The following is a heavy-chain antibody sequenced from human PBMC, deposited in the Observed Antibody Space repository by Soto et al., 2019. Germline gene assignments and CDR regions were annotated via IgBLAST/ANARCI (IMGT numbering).Heavy chain of an antibody. V-gene: IGHV1-69*13. J-gene: IGHJ6*02. CDR3: ARVTVTYHSRSIDV. CDR1: AGTFSSYA. Sequence: SVKVSGKPSAGTFSSYAISLVRQAPGQGLEWMGGIIPICGTANYAQQFQGRVTITADESTSTAYMELSSLRSEDTAVYYCARVTVTYHSRSIDVCGQGPPVTVSS. CDR2: IIPICGTA. D-gene: IGHD2-2*01.